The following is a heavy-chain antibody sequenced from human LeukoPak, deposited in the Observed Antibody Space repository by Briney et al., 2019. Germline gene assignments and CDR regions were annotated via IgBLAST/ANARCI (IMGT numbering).Heavy chain of an antibody. CDR2: IYSGGST. CDR1: GFTVSSNY. V-gene: IGHV3-66*02. Sequence: GGSLRLSCAASGFTVSSNYMSWVRQAPGEGLEWVSVIYSGGSTYYADSVKGRFTISRDNSKNTLYLQMNSLRAEDTAVYYCARANYDFCNNWFDPWGQGTLVTVSS. CDR3: ARANYDFCNNWFDP. D-gene: IGHD3-3*01. J-gene: IGHJ5*02.